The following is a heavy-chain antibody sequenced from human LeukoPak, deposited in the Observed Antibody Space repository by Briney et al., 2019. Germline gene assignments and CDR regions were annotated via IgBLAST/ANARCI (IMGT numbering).Heavy chain of an antibody. D-gene: IGHD3-10*01. V-gene: IGHV3-7*01. Sequence: GWSLRVSCAASGFSFSDFWMGWVRQAPGKGLEWVANINQDVSENYYVDSVKGRFTISRDNAKKSLYLQMNSLRAEDTAVYYCTKGRSNHYWGQGSLLSVST. CDR3: TKGRSNHY. J-gene: IGHJ4*02. CDR2: INQDVSEN. CDR1: GFSFSDFW.